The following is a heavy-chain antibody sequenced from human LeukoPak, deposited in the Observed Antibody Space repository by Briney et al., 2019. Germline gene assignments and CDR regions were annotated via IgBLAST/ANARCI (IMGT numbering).Heavy chain of an antibody. Sequence: ASVKVSCKASGYTFTSYGISWVRQATGQGLEWMGWMNPNSGNTGYAQKFQGRVTMTRNTSISTAYMELSSLRSEDTAVYYCARVGNYGSGSYYAVYWGQGTLVTVSS. CDR1: GYTFTSYG. J-gene: IGHJ4*02. CDR2: MNPNSGNT. V-gene: IGHV1-8*02. D-gene: IGHD3-10*01. CDR3: ARVGNYGSGSYYAVY.